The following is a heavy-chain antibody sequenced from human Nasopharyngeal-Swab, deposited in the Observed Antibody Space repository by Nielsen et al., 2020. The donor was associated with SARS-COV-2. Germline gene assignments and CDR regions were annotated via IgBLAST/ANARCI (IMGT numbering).Heavy chain of an antibody. D-gene: IGHD1-1*01. V-gene: IGHV4-4*07. CDR1: GGSLSGYF. CDR3: ARSGTTKYGLDV. CDR2: VFTSGST. Sequence: GSLRLSCSVSGGSLSGYFLSWIRQPAREGLEGIGRVFTSGSTNYNPSLKSRVTISIDMSKNQFSLELRSVTAADTAFYYCARSGTTKYGLDVWGQGTTVIVSS. J-gene: IGHJ6*01.